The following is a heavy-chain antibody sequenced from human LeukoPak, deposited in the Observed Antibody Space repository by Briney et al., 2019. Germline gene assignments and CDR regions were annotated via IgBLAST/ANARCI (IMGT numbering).Heavy chain of an antibody. CDR2: ISWNSGTI. CDR3: AKSDSAGSTYALDI. J-gene: IGHJ3*02. V-gene: IGHV3-9*01. Sequence: GGSLRLSCAAFGFTFEDYAMYWVRQVPGKGLEWVSDISWNSGTIGYADSVNGRFTSSRDNAKKSLYLQMNSLRPEDTAMYYCAKSDSAGSTYALDICGHGTLVTVSS. CDR1: GFTFEDYA. D-gene: IGHD1-1*01.